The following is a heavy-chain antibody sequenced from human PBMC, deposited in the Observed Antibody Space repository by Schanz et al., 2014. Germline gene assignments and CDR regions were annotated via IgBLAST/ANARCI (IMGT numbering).Heavy chain of an antibody. D-gene: IGHD5-12*01. CDR3: AMATMPGSFDI. CDR1: GGTFSSYT. V-gene: IGHV1-69*02. J-gene: IGHJ3*02. CDR2: FIPILDVG. Sequence: QVQLVQSEAEVKKPGSSVKVSCKASGGTFSSYTISWVRQARGQGLEWVGRFIPILDVGNYAQQFQSRVTFTANKSTSTAFMELSSLRYEAAALYCCAMATMPGSFDIWGQGTMVTVSS.